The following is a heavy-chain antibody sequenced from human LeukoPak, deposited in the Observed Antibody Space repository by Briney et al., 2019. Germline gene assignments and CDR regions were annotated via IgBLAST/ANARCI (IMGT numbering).Heavy chain of an antibody. CDR2: ISGSGGST. V-gene: IGHV3-23*01. CDR3: AKESYDSSGYYLYYFDY. J-gene: IGHJ4*02. D-gene: IGHD3-22*01. CDR1: GFTFSSYA. Sequence: GGSLRLSCAASGFTFSSYAMSWVRQAPGKGLEWVSAISGSGGSTYYADSVKGRFTISRDNSKNTLYLQMNSLRAEDTAVYYCAKESYDSSGYYLYYFDYWGQGTLVTVSS.